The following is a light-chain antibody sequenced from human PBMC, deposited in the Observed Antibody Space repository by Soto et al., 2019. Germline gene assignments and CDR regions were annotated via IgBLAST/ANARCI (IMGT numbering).Light chain of an antibody. CDR3: QQYNSYSPT. CDR2: KAS. CDR1: QSISTW. J-gene: IGKJ1*01. V-gene: IGKV1-5*03. Sequence: DIQMTQSPSTLSASVGDRVTITCRARQSISTWLAWYQQEPGKAPKLLIHKASSLQSGVPSRFSGSGSGTDFTLTISSLHPDDFATYYCQQYNSYSPTFGHGTKVDIK.